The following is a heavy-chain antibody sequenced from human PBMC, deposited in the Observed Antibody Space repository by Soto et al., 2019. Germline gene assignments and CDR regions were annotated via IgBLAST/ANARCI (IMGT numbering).Heavy chain of an antibody. CDR3: TTVATNSYNWLDP. D-gene: IGHD5-12*01. V-gene: IGHV3-74*01. CDR1: GFTFSSYS. J-gene: IGHJ5*02. Sequence: GGSLRLSCAASGFTFSSYSMNWVRQAPGKGLVWVSRINSDGTRTTYADSVKDRFTISRDNAKNTVYLQMNSLRAEGTAVYYCTTVATNSYNWLDPWGQGTLVTVSS. CDR2: INSDGTRT.